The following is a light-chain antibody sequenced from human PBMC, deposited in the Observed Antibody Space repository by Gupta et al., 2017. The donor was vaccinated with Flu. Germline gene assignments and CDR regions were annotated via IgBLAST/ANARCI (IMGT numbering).Light chain of an antibody. CDR2: GAS. CDR1: QSVSSND. CDR3: QQYGSFPWT. V-gene: IGKV3-20*01. J-gene: IGKJ1*01. Sequence: ERATLSCRASQSVSSNDLAWYQQKPGQAPRLLIYGASSRATGIPDRFSGSGSGTDFSLTISRLEPEDFAVYYCQQYGSFPWTFGQGTKVEIK.